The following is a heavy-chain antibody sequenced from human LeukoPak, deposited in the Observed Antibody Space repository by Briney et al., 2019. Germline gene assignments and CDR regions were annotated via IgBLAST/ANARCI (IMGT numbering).Heavy chain of an antibody. V-gene: IGHV1-2*02. Sequence: SSVKVSCKASGYTFTGYYMHWVRQAPGQGLEWMGWINPNSGGTNYAQKFQGRVTMTRDTYISTAYMELSRLRSDDTAVYYCARTAYGTFGLDYWGQGTLVTVSS. CDR3: ARTAYGTFGLDY. J-gene: IGHJ4*02. CDR1: GYTFTGYY. CDR2: INPNSGGT. D-gene: IGHD3-16*01.